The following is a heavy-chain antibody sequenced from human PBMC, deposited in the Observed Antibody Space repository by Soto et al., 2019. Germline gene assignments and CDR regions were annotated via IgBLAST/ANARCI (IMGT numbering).Heavy chain of an antibody. J-gene: IGHJ6*02. Sequence: SETLSLTCTVSGGSYYWSWIRQPPGQGLEWIGYIYYSGSTNYNPSLKSRVTISIDTSKNQFSLKLSSVTAADTAVYYCAREDFSYGMDVWGQGTTVTVSS. CDR3: AREDFSYGMDV. V-gene: IGHV4-59*01. CDR1: GGSYY. CDR2: IYYSGST.